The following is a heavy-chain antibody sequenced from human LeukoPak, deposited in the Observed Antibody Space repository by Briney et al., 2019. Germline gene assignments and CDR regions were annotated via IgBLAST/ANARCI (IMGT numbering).Heavy chain of an antibody. J-gene: IGHJ6*03. D-gene: IGHD3-9*01. CDR1: GYTFTSYG. Sequence: ASVKVSCKASGYTFTSYGISWVRRAPGQGLEWMGWISAYNGNTNYAQKLQGRVTMTTDTSTSTAYMELRSLRSDDTAVYYCARLLTGYSYYYYMDVWGKGTTVTVSS. CDR3: ARLLTGYSYYYYMDV. V-gene: IGHV1-18*01. CDR2: ISAYNGNT.